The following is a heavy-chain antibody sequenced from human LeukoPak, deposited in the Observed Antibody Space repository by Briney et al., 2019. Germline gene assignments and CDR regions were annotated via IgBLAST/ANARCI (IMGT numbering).Heavy chain of an antibody. Sequence: GASVKVSCKASGGTFSGYAISWVRQAPGQGLEWMGGIIPIFGTANYAQKFQGRVTITADKSTSTAYMELSSLRSEDTAVYYCARGSLTTNAFDIWGQGTMVTVSS. V-gene: IGHV1-69*06. CDR3: ARGSLTTNAFDI. CDR2: IIPIFGTA. CDR1: GGTFSGYA. D-gene: IGHD3-9*01. J-gene: IGHJ3*02.